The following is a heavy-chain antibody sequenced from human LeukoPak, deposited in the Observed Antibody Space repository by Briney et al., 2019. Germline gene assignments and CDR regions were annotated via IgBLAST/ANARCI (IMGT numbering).Heavy chain of an antibody. D-gene: IGHD5-18*01. CDR2: INQDGSEK. CDR3: AKDRGYSTFDM. CDR1: GFTFSSYE. V-gene: IGHV3-7*05. Sequence: GGSLRLSCAASGFTFSSYEMNWVLQAPGKGLEWVANINQDGSEKNYVDSVKGRFTISRDNAKNSLCLQMNSLRAEDTAVYYCAKDRGYSTFDMWGQGTMVTVSS. J-gene: IGHJ3*02.